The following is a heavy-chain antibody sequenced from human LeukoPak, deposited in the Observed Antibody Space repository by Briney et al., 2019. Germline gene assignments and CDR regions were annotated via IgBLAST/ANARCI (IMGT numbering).Heavy chain of an antibody. CDR3: AKKVPANWGSYFDY. CDR1: GFTFSSYA. Sequence: PGGSLRLSCAASGFTFSSYAMSWVRQAPGEGLEWVSAISGSGDSTYSTDSVKGRFTISRDNSKNTLYLQMNSLRAEDTAVYYCAKKVPANWGSYFDYWGQGTLVTVSS. V-gene: IGHV3-23*01. D-gene: IGHD7-27*01. CDR2: ISGSGDST. J-gene: IGHJ4*02.